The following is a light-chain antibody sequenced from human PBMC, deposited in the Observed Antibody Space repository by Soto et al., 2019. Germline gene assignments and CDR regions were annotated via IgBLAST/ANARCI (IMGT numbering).Light chain of an antibody. Sequence: EIVLTQSPATLSLSPGERATLSCRASQSVSSYLAWYQQKPGQAPRLLIYDASNRATGIPARFSGSGSGTAVTLTISSLEPEDFAIYYCQQRSEWPLTFGGGTKVEIK. CDR2: DAS. CDR1: QSVSSY. J-gene: IGKJ4*01. CDR3: QQRSEWPLT. V-gene: IGKV3-11*01.